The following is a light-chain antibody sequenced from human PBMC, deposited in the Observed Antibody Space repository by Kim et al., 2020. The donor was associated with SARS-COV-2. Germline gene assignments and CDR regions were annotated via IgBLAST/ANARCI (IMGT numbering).Light chain of an antibody. CDR2: GAS. CDR3: QQYGSSPGYT. V-gene: IGKV3-20*01. Sequence: SPGERATPSCRASQSVSSSYLAWYQQKPGQAPRLLIYGASSRATGIPDRFSGSGSGTAFTLTISRLEPEDFAVYYCQQYGSSPGYTFGQGTKLEI. CDR1: QSVSSSY. J-gene: IGKJ2*01.